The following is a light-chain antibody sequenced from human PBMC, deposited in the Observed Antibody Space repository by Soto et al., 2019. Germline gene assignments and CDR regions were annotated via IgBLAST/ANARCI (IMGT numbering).Light chain of an antibody. CDR3: QQYGSSPLT. Sequence: EIVLTQSPSTLSLSPGERATLSCRASQSVSNTYLAWYQQKPGQAPSLLIYDASSRATGIPDRFSGSGSGTDFTLTINRLEPEDFAVYYCQQYGSSPLTFGGGTKVEIK. V-gene: IGKV3-20*01. J-gene: IGKJ4*01. CDR2: DAS. CDR1: QSVSNTY.